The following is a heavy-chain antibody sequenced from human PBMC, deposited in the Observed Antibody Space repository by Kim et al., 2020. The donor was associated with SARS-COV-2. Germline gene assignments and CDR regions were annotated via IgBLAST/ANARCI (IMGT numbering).Heavy chain of an antibody. D-gene: IGHD3-10*01. CDR1: GGSIMSHY. CDR2: LYFSGST. V-gene: IGHV4-4*08. J-gene: IGHJ4*02. Sequence: SETLSLTCTVSGGSIMSHYLSWIRQPPGKGLEWIGYLYFSGSTNYNPSLESRVTMSLDMSKTQFSLKLSSVTAADTAVYYCASSPTVSWYGSGSRFDYWGQGALVTVSS. CDR3: ASSPTVSWYGSGSRFDY.